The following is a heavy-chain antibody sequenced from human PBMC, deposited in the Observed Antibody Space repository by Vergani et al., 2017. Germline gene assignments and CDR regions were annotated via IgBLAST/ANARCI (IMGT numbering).Heavy chain of an antibody. Sequence: QLQLQESGPGLVKPSETLSLTCTVSGGSISSSSYYWGWIRQPPGKGLEWIGSIYYSGSTYYNPSLKSRVTISVDTSKNQFSLKLSSVTAADTAVYYCARRRITGTTGVDYWGQGTTVTVSS. CDR3: ARRRITGTTGVDY. CDR1: GGSISSSSYY. V-gene: IGHV4-39*01. CDR2: IYYSGST. J-gene: IGHJ4*03. D-gene: IGHD1-7*01.